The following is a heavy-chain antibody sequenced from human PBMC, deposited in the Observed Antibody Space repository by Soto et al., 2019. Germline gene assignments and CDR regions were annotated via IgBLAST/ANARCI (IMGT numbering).Heavy chain of an antibody. J-gene: IGHJ6*02. CDR2: ISYDGSNK. V-gene: IGHV3-30*03. CDR3: VRENYCYGMDV. Sequence: GGSLRLSCAASGFTFSSYGMHWVRQAPGKGLEWVAVISYDGSNKYYADSVKGRFTISRDNSKNTLYLQMNSLRVEDTAMYYCVRENYCYGMDVWGQGTAVTVSS. CDR1: GFTFSSYG.